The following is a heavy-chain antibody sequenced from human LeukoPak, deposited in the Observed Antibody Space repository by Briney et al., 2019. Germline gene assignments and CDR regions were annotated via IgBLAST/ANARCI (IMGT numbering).Heavy chain of an antibody. V-gene: IGHV1-8*02. CDR3: ATDNIAAAGLRGDY. CDR2: MNPNSGNT. J-gene: IGHJ4*02. CDR1: GGTFSSYA. Sequence: ASVKVSCKASGGTFSSYAISWVRQAPGQGLEWMGWMNPNSGNTGYAQKFQGRVTMTRNTSISTAYMELSSLRSEDTAVYYCATDNIAAAGLRGDYWGQGTLVTVSS. D-gene: IGHD6-13*01.